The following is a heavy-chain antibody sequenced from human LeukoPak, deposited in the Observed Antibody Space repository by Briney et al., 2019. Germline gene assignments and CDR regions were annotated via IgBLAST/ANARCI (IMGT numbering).Heavy chain of an antibody. CDR1: GGSFSGYY. V-gene: IGHV4-34*01. J-gene: IGHJ4*02. D-gene: IGHD2-8*01. CDR2: INHSGST. CDR3: AKFNGDADY. Sequence: SETLSLTCAVYGGSFSGYYWSWIRQPPGKGLEWIGEINHSGSTNYNPPLKSRVTISVDTSKNQSSLKLSSVTAADTAVYYCAKFNGDADYWGQGTLVTVSS.